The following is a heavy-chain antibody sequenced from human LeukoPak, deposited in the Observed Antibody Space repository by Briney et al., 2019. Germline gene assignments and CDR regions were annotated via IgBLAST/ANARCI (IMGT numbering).Heavy chain of an antibody. CDR1: GGSFSGYY. V-gene: IGHV4-34*01. CDR3: ARGIPGASAFDI. Sequence: SETLSLTRAVYGGSFSGYYWSWIRQPPGKGLEWIGEINHSGSTNYNPSLKSRVTISVDTSKNQFSLKLSSVTAADTAVYYCARGIPGASAFDIWGQGTMVTVSS. CDR2: INHSGST. J-gene: IGHJ3*02.